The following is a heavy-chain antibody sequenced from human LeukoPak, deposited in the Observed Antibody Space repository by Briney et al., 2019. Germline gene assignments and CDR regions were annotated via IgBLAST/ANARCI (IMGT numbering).Heavy chain of an antibody. CDR3: ARQPYCSSTSCYYYYYMDV. J-gene: IGHJ6*03. D-gene: IGHD2-2*01. V-gene: IGHV4-39*01. Sequence: SETLSLTCTASGGSISSDTSHWGWIRQPPGKGLEWIGSIHYTGRTYYNPSLKSRVTISVDTSKSQFSLKLSSVTAADTAVYYCARQPYCSSTSCYYYYYMDVWGKGTTVTISS. CDR1: GGSISSDTSH. CDR2: IHYTGRT.